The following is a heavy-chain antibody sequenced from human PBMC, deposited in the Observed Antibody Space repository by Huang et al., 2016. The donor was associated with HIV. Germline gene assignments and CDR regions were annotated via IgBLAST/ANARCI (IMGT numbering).Heavy chain of an antibody. CDR2: IRYDGSNE. Sequence: QVQLVESGGGVVQPGGSLRLSCGASGFIFDNFGMHWVRQVPGKGLEWVAFIRYDGSNEYNGESVKGRFAISRDNFENMVYLQMNSLGDGDTAIYYCARAVDGFNSKGFYMDVWGKGTAVIVSS. V-gene: IGHV3-30*02. D-gene: IGHD5-12*01. CDR3: ARAVDGFNSKGFYMDV. CDR1: GFIFDNFG. J-gene: IGHJ6*03.